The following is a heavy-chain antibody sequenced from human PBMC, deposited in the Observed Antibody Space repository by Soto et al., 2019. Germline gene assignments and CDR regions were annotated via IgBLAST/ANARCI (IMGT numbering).Heavy chain of an antibody. CDR3: ARSLRGIIIDFDD. V-gene: IGHV3-23*01. Sequence: PGGSLRLSCAASGFTFTTNAMSWVRQAPGKGLEWVSAISGSGGSTYYVDSVKGRFTISRDNSKNTLYLQMNSLRAEDTAVYYCARSLRGIIIDFDDWGQGTQVTVS. CDR1: GFTFTTNA. J-gene: IGHJ4*02. CDR2: ISGSGGST. D-gene: IGHD3-10*01.